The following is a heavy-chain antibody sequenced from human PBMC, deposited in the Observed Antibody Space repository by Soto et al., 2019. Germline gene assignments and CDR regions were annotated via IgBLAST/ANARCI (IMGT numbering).Heavy chain of an antibody. D-gene: IGHD2-8*01. CDR2: ISYDGSSK. V-gene: IGHV3-30*18. Sequence: LRLSCAASGFSFSNYGMHWVRQAPGKGLEWVAVISYDGSSKYHVDSVKGRFTISRDNSKNSLHLQMNSLRAEDTAVYYCSKDRRGGRAVLDSWGQGTPVAVSS. CDR1: GFSFSNYG. CDR3: SKDRRGGRAVLDS. J-gene: IGHJ4*02.